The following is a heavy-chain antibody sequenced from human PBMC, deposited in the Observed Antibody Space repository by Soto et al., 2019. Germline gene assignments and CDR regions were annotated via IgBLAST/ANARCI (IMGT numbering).Heavy chain of an antibody. CDR1: GFTVSNNY. Sequence: VQLVESGGGLIQPGGSLRLSCAVSGFTVSNNYMSWVRQAPGKGLEGVSVIYSGGYTAYGDSVKGRFTISRDHSKNTLSLQMNSRGAVETALYFCAPPPGGGGYWCQGTLVTVSS. D-gene: IGHD3-10*01. CDR2: IYSGGYT. V-gene: IGHV3-53*01. CDR3: APPPGGGGY. J-gene: IGHJ4*02.